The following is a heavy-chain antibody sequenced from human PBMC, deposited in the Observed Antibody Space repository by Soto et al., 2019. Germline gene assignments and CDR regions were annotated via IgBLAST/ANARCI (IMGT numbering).Heavy chain of an antibody. CDR3: AGQPSNGQWYV. Sequence: GESLKISCNCLGYSFTSYWFGRVSQLPGTGLEWVAIMYPGVHGIRYNPSFQAQVTISVDKSISTAYLQWGSLKVSDTAMYYWAGQPSNGQWYVWGQGTTVTVSS. CDR1: GYSFTSYW. V-gene: IGHV5-51*01. J-gene: IGHJ6*02. CDR2: MYPGVHGI. D-gene: IGHD6-19*01.